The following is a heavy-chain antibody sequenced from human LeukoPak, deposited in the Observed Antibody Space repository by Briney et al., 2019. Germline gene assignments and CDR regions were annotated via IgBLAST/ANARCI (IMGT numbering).Heavy chain of an antibody. Sequence: PGGSLRLSCAASGFTFSSYGMSWVRQAPGKGLEWVSAISGSGGSTYYADSVKGRFTISRDNSKNTLYLQMNSLRAEDTAVYYCAKSPGYSSGWFDYWGQGTLVTVSS. CDR1: GFTFSSYG. D-gene: IGHD6-19*01. CDR3: AKSPGYSSGWFDY. CDR2: ISGSGGST. V-gene: IGHV3-23*01. J-gene: IGHJ4*02.